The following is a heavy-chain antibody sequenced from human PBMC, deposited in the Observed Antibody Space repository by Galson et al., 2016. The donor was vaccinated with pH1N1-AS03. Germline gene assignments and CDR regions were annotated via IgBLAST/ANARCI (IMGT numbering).Heavy chain of an antibody. CDR1: GFTFRRHG. Sequence: SLRLSCAASGFTFRRHGMHWVRQAPGKGLEWVAGIWNDGSLKKYGDSVKGRFIISRDNSNNTVSLEMSSLRAEDTAVYYCVTGNQNYFDYWGQGTLVTVSS. D-gene: IGHD2-8*02. CDR2: IWNDGSLK. CDR3: VTGNQNYFDY. J-gene: IGHJ4*02. V-gene: IGHV3-33*01.